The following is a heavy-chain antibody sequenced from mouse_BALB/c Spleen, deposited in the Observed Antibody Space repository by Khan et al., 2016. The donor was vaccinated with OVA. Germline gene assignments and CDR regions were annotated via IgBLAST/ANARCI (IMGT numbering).Heavy chain of an antibody. V-gene: IGHV2-6-1*01. CDR1: GFSLTNYG. Sequence: QVQLKESGPGLVAPSQSLSITCTISGFSLTNYGVHWVRQPPGKGLEWLVVIWSDGSTTYNSNLKYRLSISKDNSKSQVFLKMNSIQTDDTAMYYCARQPYYHYYVMDYWGQGTSVTVSS. J-gene: IGHJ4*01. CDR2: IWSDGST. D-gene: IGHD2-10*01. CDR3: ARQPYYHYYVMDY.